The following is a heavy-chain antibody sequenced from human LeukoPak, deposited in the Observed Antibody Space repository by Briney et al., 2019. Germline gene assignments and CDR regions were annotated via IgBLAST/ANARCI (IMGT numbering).Heavy chain of an antibody. Sequence: SETLSLTCAVSGGSISSSNWWSWVRQPPGKGLEWIGEIYHSGSTNYNPSLKSRVTISVDKSKNQFSLKLTSVTAADTAVYYCARHAGGYSYGYADYWGQGTLVTVSS. CDR2: IYHSGST. CDR1: GGSISSSNW. CDR3: ARHAGGYSYGYADY. D-gene: IGHD5-18*01. V-gene: IGHV4-4*02. J-gene: IGHJ4*02.